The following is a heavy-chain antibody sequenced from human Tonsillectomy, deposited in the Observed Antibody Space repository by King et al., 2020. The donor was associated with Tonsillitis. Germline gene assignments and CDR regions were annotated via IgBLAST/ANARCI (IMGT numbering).Heavy chain of an antibody. CDR3: ARGVKRDCSITRGHFLY. CDR2: INTNTGNP. CDR1: GYTFTSYA. Sequence: QLVQSGSELKKPGASVKVSCKASGYTFTSYAMNWVRQAPGQGLEWMGWINTNTGNPTYAQGFTGRFVFSLDTSVTTAYLQISSLKAEDTAVYYCARGVKRDCSITRGHFLYWGQGTLVTVSS. J-gene: IGHJ4*02. V-gene: IGHV7-4-1*02. D-gene: IGHD2-2*01.